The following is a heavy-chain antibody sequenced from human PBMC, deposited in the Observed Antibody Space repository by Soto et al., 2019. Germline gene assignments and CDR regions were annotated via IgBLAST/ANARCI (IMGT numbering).Heavy chain of an antibody. J-gene: IGHJ6*02. CDR3: AREGVVILGYGMDV. CDR1: GFTFSSYW. V-gene: IGHV3-7*01. CDR2: IKQDGSEK. D-gene: IGHD3-3*01. Sequence: EVQLVESGGGLVQPGGSLRLSCAASGFTFSSYWMSWVRQAPGKGLEWVANIKQDGSEKYYVDSVKGRFTISRDNAKNSLYLQMNSLRAEDTAVYYCAREGVVILGYGMDVWGQGTTVTVSS.